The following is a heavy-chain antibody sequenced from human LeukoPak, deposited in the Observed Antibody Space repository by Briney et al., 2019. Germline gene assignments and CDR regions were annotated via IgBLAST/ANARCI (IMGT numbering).Heavy chain of an antibody. CDR1: GYRFTSYW. CDR2: IYPGDSDT. V-gene: IGHV5-51*01. J-gene: IGHJ3*02. D-gene: IGHD3-22*01. CDR3: ARRVRSDYYDNPRYDAFDI. Sequence: GGSLKISCKGSGYRFTSYWIGWVRQLPGKGLEWMGIIYPGDSDTRYSPSFQGQVTISADKSTSTAYLQWSSLKASDTAVYYCARRVRSDYYDNPRYDAFDIWGQGTMVTVSS.